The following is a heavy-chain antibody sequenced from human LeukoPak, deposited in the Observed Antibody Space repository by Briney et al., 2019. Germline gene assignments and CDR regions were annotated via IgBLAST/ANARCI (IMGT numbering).Heavy chain of an antibody. CDR3: AREPITFDP. V-gene: IGHV3-48*02. Sequence: GGSLRLSCAASGFTFSSYSMNWVRQAPGKGLEWVSYISSSSTIYYADSVKGRFTISRDNAKNSLYLQMNSLRDEDTAVYYCAREPITFDPWGQGTLVTVSS. D-gene: IGHD5-24*01. J-gene: IGHJ5*02. CDR1: GFTFSSYS. CDR2: ISSSSTI.